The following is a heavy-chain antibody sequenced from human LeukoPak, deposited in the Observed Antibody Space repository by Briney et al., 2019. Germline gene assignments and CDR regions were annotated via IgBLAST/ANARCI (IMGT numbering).Heavy chain of an antibody. CDR3: ARGVYGYGGGVDY. V-gene: IGHV3-21*01. CDR2: ISISSNYI. J-gene: IGHJ4*02. Sequence: GGSLRLSCAASGFTFSRYSMNWVRQAPGKGLEWVSSISISSNYIYYADSVKGRFTISRDNANNSLYLQMNSLRAEDTAVYYCARGVYGYGGGVDYWGQGTLVTVSS. CDR1: GFTFSRYS. D-gene: IGHD5-18*01.